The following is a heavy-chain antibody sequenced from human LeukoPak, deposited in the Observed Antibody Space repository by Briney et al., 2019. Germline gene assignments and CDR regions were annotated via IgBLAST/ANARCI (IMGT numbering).Heavy chain of an antibody. V-gene: IGHV3-30*02. D-gene: IGHD6-13*01. CDR2: IRYDGSNK. CDR3: AKDGFSSSWHDYYFDY. J-gene: IGHJ4*02. CDR1: GFTFSSYG. Sequence: GGSPRLSCAASGFTFSSYGMHWVRQAPGKGLEWVAFIRYDGSNKYYADSVKGRFTISRDNSKNTLYLQMNSLRAEDTAVYYCAKDGFSSSWHDYYFDYWGQGTLVTVSS.